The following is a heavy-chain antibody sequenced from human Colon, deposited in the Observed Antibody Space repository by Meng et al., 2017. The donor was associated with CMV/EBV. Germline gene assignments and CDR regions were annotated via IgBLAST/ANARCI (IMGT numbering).Heavy chain of an antibody. D-gene: IGHD2-2*02. CDR2: MNPNSGNT. CDR1: GYTFTSYD. Sequence: ASVKVSCKASGYTFTSYDINWVRQATGQGLEWMGWMNPNSGNTGYAQKFQGRVTMTRNTSISTAYMELSSLRSEDTAVYYCARVPAKPYCSSASCYNDYWGQGTLVTVSS. V-gene: IGHV1-8*01. CDR3: ARVPAKPYCSSASCYNDY. J-gene: IGHJ4*02.